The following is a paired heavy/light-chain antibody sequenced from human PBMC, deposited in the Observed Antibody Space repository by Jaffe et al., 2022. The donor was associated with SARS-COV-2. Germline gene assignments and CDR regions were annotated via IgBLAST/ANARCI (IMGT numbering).Heavy chain of an antibody. CDR1: GGSISSGNW. CDR3: ARLESATDYYDSDGLDAFDI. Sequence: QVRLQESGPGLVKPSGTLSLTCTVSGGSISSGNWWTWIRQPPGKGLEWIGEISHSGSTNYNASLKSRVTISVAKSKNLFSLKLTSVTAADTAVYFCARLESATDYYDSDGLDAFDIWGPGTMVTVSS. D-gene: IGHD3-22*01. J-gene: IGHJ3*02. V-gene: IGHV4-4*02. CDR2: ISHSGST.
Light chain of an antibody. Sequence: DIQMTQSPSSLSASVGDRVTITCRASQGISNSLSWYQQKPGKAPRLLISAASNLQSGVPSRFSGSGSGTHFTLTISSLQPEDFATYYCQQSYSSPPITFGQGTRLEIK. CDR2: AAS. CDR3: QQSYSSPPIT. V-gene: IGKV1-39*01. CDR1: QGISNS. J-gene: IGKJ5*01.